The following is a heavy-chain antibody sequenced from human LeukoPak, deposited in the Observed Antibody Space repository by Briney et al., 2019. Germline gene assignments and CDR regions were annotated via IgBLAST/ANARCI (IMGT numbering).Heavy chain of an antibody. CDR2: ISAYNGNT. V-gene: IGHV1-18*04. CDR1: GYTFSGYY. CDR3: ARVAYDILTGYCDY. Sequence: ASVKVSCKASGYTFSGYYMHWVRQAPGQGLEWMGWISAYNGNTNYAQKLQGRVTMTTDTSTSTAYMELRSLRSDDTAVYYCARVAYDILTGYCDYWGQGTLVTVSS. D-gene: IGHD3-9*01. J-gene: IGHJ4*02.